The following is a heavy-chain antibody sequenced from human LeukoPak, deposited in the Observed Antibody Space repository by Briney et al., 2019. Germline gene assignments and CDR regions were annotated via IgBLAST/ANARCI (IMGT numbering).Heavy chain of an antibody. J-gene: IGHJ6*03. V-gene: IGHV4-39*07. CDR3: ARLGVRGVYTHYYYYHMDV. D-gene: IGHD3-10*01. CDR1: GGSITSNSYY. Sequence: SETLSLTCTVSGGSITSNSYYWGWIRQPPGKGLEWIGSITYSGSTYYNPSLKSRVTISVDTSKNQFSLKLSSVTAADTAVYYCARLGVRGVYTHYYYYHMDVWGKGTTVTISS. CDR2: ITYSGST.